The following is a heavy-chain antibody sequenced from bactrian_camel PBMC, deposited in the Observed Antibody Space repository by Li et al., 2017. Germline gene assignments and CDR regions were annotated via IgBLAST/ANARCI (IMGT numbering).Heavy chain of an antibody. V-gene: IGHV3S31*01. CDR3: AAARTTYCFIDLPSTFTS. D-gene: IGHD3*01. CDR2: LYTGDDNT. J-gene: IGHJ4*01. Sequence: VQLVESGGGSVQAGGSLRLSCAASGVRVSSICMGWFRQAPGKEREGVASLYTGDDNTYVADSVKGRFAISRDGAKTTLYLQMNNLQPDDTAMYFCAAARTTYCFIDLPSTFTSWGQGTQVTVS. CDR1: GVRVSSIC.